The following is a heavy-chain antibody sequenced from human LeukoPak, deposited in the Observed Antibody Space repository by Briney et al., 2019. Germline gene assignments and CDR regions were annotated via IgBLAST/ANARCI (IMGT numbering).Heavy chain of an antibody. CDR3: ARDITGTTQGPKYYYYYYMDV. CDR2: ISGSGGST. J-gene: IGHJ6*03. V-gene: IGHV3-21*01. CDR1: GFTFRSYS. D-gene: IGHD1-7*01. Sequence: PGGSLRLSCAASGFTFRSYSMNWVRQAPGKGLEWVSTISGSGGSTYYADSVKGRFTISRDNAKNSLYLQMNSLRAEDTAVYYCARDITGTTQGPKYYYYYYMDVWGKGTTVTVSS.